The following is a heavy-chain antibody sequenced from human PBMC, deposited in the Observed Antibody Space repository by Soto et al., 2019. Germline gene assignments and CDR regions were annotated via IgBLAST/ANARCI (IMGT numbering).Heavy chain of an antibody. Sequence: GGSLRLSCAASGFTFSSYAMHWVRQAPGKGLEWVAVISYDGSNKYYADSVKGRFTISRDNSKNTLYLQMNSLRAEDTAVYYCARDPRGDYEYGMDVWGQGTTVTVSS. CDR3: ARDPRGDYEYGMDV. V-gene: IGHV3-30-3*01. CDR2: ISYDGSNK. CDR1: GFTFSSYA. J-gene: IGHJ6*02.